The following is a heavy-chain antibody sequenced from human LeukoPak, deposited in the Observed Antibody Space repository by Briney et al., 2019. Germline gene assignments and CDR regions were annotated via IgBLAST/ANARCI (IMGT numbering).Heavy chain of an antibody. J-gene: IGHJ4*02. CDR2: IYYSGST. CDR1: GDSISSYY. V-gene: IGHV4-59*01. Sequence: PSETLSLTCTVSGDSISSYYWSWIRQPPGQGLEGIGYIYYSGSTNYNPSLKSRVTISVDTSKNQFSLKLSSVTAADTAVYYCARYGSGSLMGYYFDYWGQGTLVTVSS. CDR3: ARYGSGSLMGYYFDY. D-gene: IGHD3-10*01.